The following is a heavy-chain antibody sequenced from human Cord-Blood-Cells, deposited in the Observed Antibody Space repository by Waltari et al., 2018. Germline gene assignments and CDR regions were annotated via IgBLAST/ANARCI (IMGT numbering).Heavy chain of an antibody. CDR3: ASDGIFTGSNDAFDI. J-gene: IGHJ3*02. Sequence: QLQLVQSGAEVKKPGASVKVSCKASGDTFTGYHMHRVRQAHGQGPVWMGWINHNSGGTNYAQKSQGWVTMTRETSISTAYMELSRLRSDDTAVYYCASDGIFTGSNDAFDIWGQGTMVTVSS. CDR1: GDTFTGYH. CDR2: INHNSGGT. V-gene: IGHV1-2*04. D-gene: IGHD3-9*01.